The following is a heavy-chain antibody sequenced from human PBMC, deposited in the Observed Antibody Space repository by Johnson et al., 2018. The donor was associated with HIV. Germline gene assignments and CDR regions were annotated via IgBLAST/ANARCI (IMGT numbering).Heavy chain of an antibody. V-gene: IGHV3-30*18. Sequence: QVQLVESGGGLVQPGRSLRLSCAASGFTFSSYGMHWVRQAPGKGLEWVAVISYAGSNKYYADSVKGRFTISRDNSKNTLYLQMNSLRAEDTAVYYCAKDRYYDSSGPDAFDIWGRGTMVTVSS. CDR2: ISYAGSNK. CDR3: AKDRYYDSSGPDAFDI. CDR1: GFTFSSYG. J-gene: IGHJ3*02. D-gene: IGHD3-22*01.